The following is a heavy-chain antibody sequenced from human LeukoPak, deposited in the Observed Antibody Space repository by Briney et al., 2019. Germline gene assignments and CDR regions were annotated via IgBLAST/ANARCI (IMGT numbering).Heavy chain of an antibody. CDR2: IYDSGST. D-gene: IGHD6-19*01. CDR1: GASIRSGDYY. Sequence: SETLSLTCTVSGASIRSGDYYWSWIRQPPGKGLEWIGYIYDSGSTYYNPSLKSRITISVDTSENRFSLKLSSVTATDTAVYYCARSSIAVADPNYYYYYGMDVWGQGTTVTVSS. CDR3: ARSSIAVADPNYYYYYGMDV. J-gene: IGHJ6*02. V-gene: IGHV4-30-4*01.